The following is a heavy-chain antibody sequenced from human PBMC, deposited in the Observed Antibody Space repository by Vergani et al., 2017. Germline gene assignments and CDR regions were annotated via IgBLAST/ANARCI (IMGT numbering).Heavy chain of an antibody. V-gene: IGHV3-43*01. D-gene: IGHD6-19*01. CDR3: ARALRRGWSEPYYFDY. CDR1: GFTFDDYT. Sequence: EVQLVESGGVVVQPGGSLRLSCAASGFTFDDYTMHWVRQAPGKGLEWVSLISWDGGSTYYADSVKGRFTISRDNSKNTLYLQMNSLRAEDTAVYYCARALRRGWSEPYYFDYWGQGTLVTVSS. J-gene: IGHJ4*02. CDR2: ISWDGGST.